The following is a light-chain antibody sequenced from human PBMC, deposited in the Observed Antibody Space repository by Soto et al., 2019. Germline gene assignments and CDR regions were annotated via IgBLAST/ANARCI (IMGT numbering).Light chain of an antibody. CDR1: QSVSSY. J-gene: IGKJ2*01. Sequence: EIVLTQSPATLSLSPGERATISCRASQSVSSYLAWYQQKPGQAPRLLIYDASNRATGIPARFSGSGSGTDFNLTISSLEPEDFAVYYCQQRRNWCPMYTFGQGTKLEIK. CDR3: QQRRNWCPMYT. CDR2: DAS. V-gene: IGKV3-11*01.